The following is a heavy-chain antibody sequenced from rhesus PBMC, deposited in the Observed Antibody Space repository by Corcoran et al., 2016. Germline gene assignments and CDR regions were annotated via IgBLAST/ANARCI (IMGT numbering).Heavy chain of an antibody. CDR3: AREGPMGRVGTDY. Sequence: QVQLQESGPGLARPSETLSLTCTVSGGSISGYYWRWIRQPPGKGLVWIGDISGSSGSNNYNPSLKSRVTIATDTSKNQFSLNLNSVTAADTAVYYCAREGPMGRVGTDYWGQGVLVTVSS. CDR1: GGSISGYY. J-gene: IGHJ4*01. D-gene: IGHD5-24*01. CDR2: ISGSSGSN. V-gene: IGHV4-165*01.